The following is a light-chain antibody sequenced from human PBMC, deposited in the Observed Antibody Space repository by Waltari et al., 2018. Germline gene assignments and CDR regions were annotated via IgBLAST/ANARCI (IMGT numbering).Light chain of an antibody. J-gene: IGKJ4*01. CDR2: DVS. V-gene: IGKV2-29*02. CDR1: TTLLHSDGNTF. Sequence: VMTPTPRTLSVTPGQPASISCKSSTTLLHSDGNTFLFWYMQKPGQSPHLLIYDVSSRFSGVPDRFSGSGSGTDFTLKISRVEAEDTGVYYCMQGVHLPLTFGGGTKVEI. CDR3: MQGVHLPLT.